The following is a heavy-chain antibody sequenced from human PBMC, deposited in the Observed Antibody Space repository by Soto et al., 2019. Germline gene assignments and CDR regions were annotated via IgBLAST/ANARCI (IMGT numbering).Heavy chain of an antibody. CDR3: ARGDRYCSSTSCRTNYMDV. V-gene: IGHV4-59*01. J-gene: IGHJ6*03. D-gene: IGHD2-2*01. Sequence: SETLSLTCTVSGGSISSYYWSWIRQPPGKGLEWIGYIYYSGSTNYNPSLKSRVTISVDTSKNQFSLKLSSVTAADTAVYYCARGDRYCSSTSCRTNYMDVWGQGTTVTVSS. CDR2: IYYSGST. CDR1: GGSISSYY.